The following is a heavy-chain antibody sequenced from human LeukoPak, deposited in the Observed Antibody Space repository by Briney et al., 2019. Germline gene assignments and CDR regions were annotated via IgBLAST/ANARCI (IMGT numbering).Heavy chain of an antibody. D-gene: IGHD6-13*01. J-gene: IGHJ4*02. CDR2: ISTDGRDK. Sequence: GGSLRLSCAASGFSFRTYPMHWVRQAPGKGLEWVAVISTDGRDKKYADSVKGRFTISRDNSKNTLDLQTNSLRPEDTAVFYCARDWEIASAVYFFDYWGQGTVVTVSS. V-gene: IGHV3-30*04. CDR1: GFSFRTYP. CDR3: ARDWEIASAVYFFDY.